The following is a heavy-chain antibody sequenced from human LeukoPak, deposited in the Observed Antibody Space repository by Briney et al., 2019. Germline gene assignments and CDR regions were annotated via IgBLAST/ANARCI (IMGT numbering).Heavy chain of an antibody. D-gene: IGHD3-10*01. CDR2: INHSGST. CDR1: VGSFSGYY. CDR3: ARFRGKKPYDY. Sequence: SETLSLTCAVYVGSFSGYYWLWIRQPPGKGLEWIGEINHSGSTNYNPSLKSRVTISVDTSKNQFSLKLSSVTAADTAVYYCARFRGKKPYDYWGRGTLVTVSS. J-gene: IGHJ4*02. V-gene: IGHV4-34*01.